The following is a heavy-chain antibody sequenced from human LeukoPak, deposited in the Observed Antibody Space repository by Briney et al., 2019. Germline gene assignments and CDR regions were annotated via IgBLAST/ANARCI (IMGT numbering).Heavy chain of an antibody. CDR1: SGSISDYY. J-gene: IGHJ4*02. Sequence: PSETLSLTCTVSSGSISDYYWSWIRQPAGKGLEWIGRINTSGTTNYNPSLKSRVTISVDKSKNQVPLRLNSVTAADTAVYYCARGSGYSRFDYWGQGTLVTVSS. CDR2: INTSGTT. CDR3: ARGSGYSRFDY. V-gene: IGHV4-4*07. D-gene: IGHD5-12*01.